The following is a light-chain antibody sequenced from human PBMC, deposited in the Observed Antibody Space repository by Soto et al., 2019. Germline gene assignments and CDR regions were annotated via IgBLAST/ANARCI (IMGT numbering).Light chain of an antibody. J-gene: IGLJ2*01. Sequence: QAVVTQEPSFSVSPGGTVTLTCGLTSGSVSTTYYPSWYQQTPGQAPRTLIYSTNIRSSGVPDRFSGSILGDKAALTITGAPADVESVYHCTLYMGGGLVVFGGGTKLTVL. CDR3: TLYMGGGLVV. V-gene: IGLV8-61*01. CDR2: STN. CDR1: SGSVSTTYY.